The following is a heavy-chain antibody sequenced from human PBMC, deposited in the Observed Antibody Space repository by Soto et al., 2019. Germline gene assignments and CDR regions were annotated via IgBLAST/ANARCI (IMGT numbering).Heavy chain of an antibody. J-gene: IGHJ3*02. CDR2: ISGGSETL. CDR3: ARDVSASTRHFGI. Sequence: HPGGSLRLSCAASGFTFNTYSMNWVRQAPGKGLEWVSYISGGSETLYYADSVKGRFTISRDTAKNSLFLQMNSLRADDTAVYYCARDVSASTRHFGIWGQGTMVTVSS. V-gene: IGHV3-48*01. D-gene: IGHD1-1*01. CDR1: GFTFNTYS.